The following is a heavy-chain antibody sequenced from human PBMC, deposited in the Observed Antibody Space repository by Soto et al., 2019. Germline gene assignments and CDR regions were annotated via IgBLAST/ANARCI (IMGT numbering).Heavy chain of an antibody. CDR2: IRSKAYGGTT. D-gene: IGHD5-12*01. CDR1: GFTFGDYA. Sequence: GESLKISCPASGFTFGDYAMSWVRQAPGKGLEWVGFIRSKAYGGTTEYAASVKGRFTISRDDSKSIAYLQMNSLKTEDTAVYYCTRDGVEMATIDYYYGMDVWGQGTTVTVSS. J-gene: IGHJ6*02. CDR3: TRDGVEMATIDYYYGMDV. V-gene: IGHV3-49*04.